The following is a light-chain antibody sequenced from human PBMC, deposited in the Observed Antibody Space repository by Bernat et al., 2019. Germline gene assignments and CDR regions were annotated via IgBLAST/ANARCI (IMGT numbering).Light chain of an antibody. V-gene: IGLV3-21*03. Sequence: YVLTQSPSVSVAPGMTARITCGGNYIGSKSVHWYQQRPGQAPVLVVYDNKDRPSGIPGRVSGSKSMNTATLTISRVEAGDEADYYCQVWDSSSDHVVFGGGTKLTVL. J-gene: IGLJ3*02. CDR2: DNK. CDR1: YIGSKS. CDR3: QVWDSSSDHVV.